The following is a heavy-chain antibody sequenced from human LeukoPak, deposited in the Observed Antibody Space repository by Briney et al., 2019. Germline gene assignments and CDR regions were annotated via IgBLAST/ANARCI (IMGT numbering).Heavy chain of an antibody. CDR2: IIPIFGTA. J-gene: IGHJ3*02. D-gene: IGHD4-11*01. V-gene: IGHV1-69*13. CDR1: GGTFSSYA. CDR3: ARDLGSNYAFDI. Sequence: SVKVSRKASGGTFSSYAISWVRQAPGQGLEWMGGIIPIFGTANYAQKFQGRVTITADESTSTAYMELSSLRSEDTAVYYCARDLGSNYAFDIWGQGTMVTVSS.